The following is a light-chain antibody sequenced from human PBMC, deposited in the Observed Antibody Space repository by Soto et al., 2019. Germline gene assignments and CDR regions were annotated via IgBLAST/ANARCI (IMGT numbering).Light chain of an antibody. Sequence: IQMTQSPSSLSAAVGDRITITCRASQSISNYVNWFQQKPGKAPKLLIYAASNLQSGVPSRFSGSGSGTEFTLTISSLQPEDFAIYYCQQSYSSLFTFGQGTKLEIK. V-gene: IGKV1-39*01. J-gene: IGKJ2*01. CDR3: QQSYSSLFT. CDR1: QSISNY. CDR2: AAS.